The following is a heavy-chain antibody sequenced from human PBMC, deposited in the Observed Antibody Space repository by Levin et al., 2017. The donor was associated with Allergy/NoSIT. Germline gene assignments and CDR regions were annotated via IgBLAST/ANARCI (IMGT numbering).Heavy chain of an antibody. D-gene: IGHD3-9*01. V-gene: IGHV4-39*01. J-gene: IGHJ4*02. CDR3: ARQCYDILTGYYNFDY. Sequence: PSETLSLTCTVSGGSISSSISYWGWIRQAPGKGLEWIGSIYNSGSTYYNPSLKSRVTTSVDTSKNQFSLKLSSVTAADTAVYYCARQCYDILTGYYNFDYWGQGTLVTVAS. CDR2: IYNSGST. CDR1: GGSISSSISY.